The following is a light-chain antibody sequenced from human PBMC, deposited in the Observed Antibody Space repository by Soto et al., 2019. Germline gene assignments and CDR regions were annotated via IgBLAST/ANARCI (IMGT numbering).Light chain of an antibody. Sequence: QSVLSQPSSLSGSPGQSITISFSGTRSDIGSYNYVAWYQQFPGKTPKILIYGVSNRPSGVSSRFSGSKSGNTASLTISGLQAEDEADYYCISYTGSSTSYVFGSGTKV. V-gene: IGLV2-14*01. CDR2: GVS. J-gene: IGLJ1*01. CDR3: ISYTGSSTSYV. CDR1: RSDIGSYNY.